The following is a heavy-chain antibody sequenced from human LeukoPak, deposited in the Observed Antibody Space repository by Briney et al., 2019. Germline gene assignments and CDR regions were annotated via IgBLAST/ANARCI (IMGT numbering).Heavy chain of an antibody. CDR1: GFTFSSYF. J-gene: IGHJ4*02. CDR3: VKDLFIATTGRTNLDF. D-gene: IGHD6-13*01. V-gene: IGHV3-64D*09. CDR2: ISSNGDST. Sequence: PGGSLRLSCSASGFTFSSYFMHWVRRAPGKGREYVSAISSNGDSTYYADSVKGRFTISRDNSKNTLYLQMSSLRVEDTAVYYCVKDLFIATTGRTNLDFWGQGNLVTVSS.